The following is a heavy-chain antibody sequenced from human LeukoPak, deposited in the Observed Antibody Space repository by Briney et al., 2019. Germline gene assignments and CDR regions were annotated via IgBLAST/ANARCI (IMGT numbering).Heavy chain of an antibody. V-gene: IGHV3-48*01. CDR1: GFTFSSYS. Sequence: HSGGSLRLSCAASGFTFSSYSMNWVRQAPGKGLEWVSYISSSSSTIYYTDSVKGRFTVSRDNAKNSLYLQMNSLRAEDTAVYYCAREYYYDRRIPLDYWGQGTLVTVSS. CDR3: AREYYYDRRIPLDY. J-gene: IGHJ4*02. D-gene: IGHD3-22*01. CDR2: ISSSSSTI.